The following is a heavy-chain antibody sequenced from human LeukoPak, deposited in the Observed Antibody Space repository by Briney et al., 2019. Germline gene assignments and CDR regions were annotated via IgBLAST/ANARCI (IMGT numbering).Heavy chain of an antibody. CDR3: AKRTDDILTGYYLDY. CDR2: IRSKDYGGTT. CDR1: GFIFGDYS. V-gene: IGHV3-49*04. Sequence: GGSLRLSCTGAGFIFGDYSMSWVRQAPGKGLEWVGFIRSKDYGGTTEYAASVKGRFTISRDDSKSIAYLQMNSLKTEDTAVYYCAKRTDDILTGYYLDYWGQGTLVTVSS. D-gene: IGHD3-9*01. J-gene: IGHJ4*02.